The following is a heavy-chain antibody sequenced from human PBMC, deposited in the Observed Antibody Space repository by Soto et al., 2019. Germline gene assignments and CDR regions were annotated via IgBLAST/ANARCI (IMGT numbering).Heavy chain of an antibody. CDR1: GFPFSTYP. J-gene: IGHJ6*02. Sequence: EVELMESGGGLVQPGGSLRLSCAASGFPFSTYPMNWVRQVPGKGLEWVSGISGSGISTFYADSVKGRFTISRDNSKNTVYLQMNCLRAEDTALYYCVKLPVTTASYYYFGMDVWGQGTTVTVSS. CDR2: ISGSGIST. CDR3: VKLPVTTASYYYFGMDV. D-gene: IGHD4-4*01. V-gene: IGHV3-23*01.